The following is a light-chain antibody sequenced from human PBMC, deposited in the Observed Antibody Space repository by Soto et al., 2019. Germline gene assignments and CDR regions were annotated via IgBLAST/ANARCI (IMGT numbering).Light chain of an antibody. CDR1: SSDVGGYNY. Sequence: QSALTQPPSASGSPGQSVAISCTGTSSDVGGYNYVSWYQQHPGKAPKLMIYEVNKRPSGVPDRFSGSKSGNTSSLTVSGLQAEDEADYYCRSYEGSSNVLGTGTKVTVL. V-gene: IGLV2-8*01. J-gene: IGLJ1*01. CDR3: RSYEGSSNV. CDR2: EVN.